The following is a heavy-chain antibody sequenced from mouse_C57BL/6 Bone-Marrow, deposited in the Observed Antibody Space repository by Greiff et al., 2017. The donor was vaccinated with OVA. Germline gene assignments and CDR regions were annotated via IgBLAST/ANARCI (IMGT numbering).Heavy chain of an antibody. V-gene: IGHV14-4*01. CDR2: IDPENGDT. J-gene: IGHJ4*01. CDR1: GFNIKDDY. Sequence: VHVKQSGAELVRPGASVKLSCTASGFNIKDDYMHWVKQRPEQGLEWIGWIDPENGDTEYASKFQGKATITADTSSNTAYLQLSSLTSEDTAVYYCTSPITTVVRGVSMDYWGQGTSVTVSS. CDR3: TSPITTVVRGVSMDY. D-gene: IGHD1-1*01.